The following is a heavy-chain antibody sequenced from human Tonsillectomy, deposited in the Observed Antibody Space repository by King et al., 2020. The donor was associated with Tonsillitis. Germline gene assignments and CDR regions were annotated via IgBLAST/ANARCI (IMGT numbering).Heavy chain of an antibody. V-gene: IGHV4-4*07. D-gene: IGHD3-10*01. Sequence: VQLQESGPRLVKPSETLSLTCTVSGGSITGYYWHWIRQPAGKGLEWIVRVFSSGYTNYNPSLKSRVTVSVDTNRNQFSLTLKSVTAADTAVYFCARVRGIGFDYWGQGTLVTVSS. CDR2: VFSSGYT. CDR1: GGSITGYY. J-gene: IGHJ4*02. CDR3: ARVRGIGFDY.